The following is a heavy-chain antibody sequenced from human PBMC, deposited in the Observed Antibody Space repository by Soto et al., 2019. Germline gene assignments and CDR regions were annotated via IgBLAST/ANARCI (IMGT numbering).Heavy chain of an antibody. CDR2: IIPILGIA. CDR3: ARVIAGDGTWNEWFDS. V-gene: IGHV1-69*02. Sequence: QVQLVQSGAEVKKPGSSVKVSCKASGGTFSSYTISWVRQAPGQGLEWMGRIIPILGIANYAQKFQGRVTITADKSACXGYVELSSLRSEDTAVYYCARVIAGDGTWNEWFDSWGQGTVVTVS. D-gene: IGHD6-13*01. J-gene: IGHJ5*01. CDR1: GGTFSSYT.